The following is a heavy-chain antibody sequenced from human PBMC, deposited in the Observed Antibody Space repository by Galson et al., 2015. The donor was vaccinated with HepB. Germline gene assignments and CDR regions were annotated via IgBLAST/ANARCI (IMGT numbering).Heavy chain of an antibody. CDR2: ISFDGTNK. CDR3: ATRWEKYYFGSGSYRFDY. Sequence: SLRLSCAASGFTFSSYGMHWVRQAPGKGLEWVAIISFDGTNKYYADSVKGRFTISRDNSKNTLYLQMNSLRAEDTAVYYCATRWEKYYFGSGSYRFDYWGQGTLVTVSS. CDR1: GFTFSSYG. D-gene: IGHD3-10*01. V-gene: IGHV3-30*03. J-gene: IGHJ4*02.